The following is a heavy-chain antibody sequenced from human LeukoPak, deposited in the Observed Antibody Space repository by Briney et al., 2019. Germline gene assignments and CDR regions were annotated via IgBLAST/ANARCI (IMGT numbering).Heavy chain of an antibody. D-gene: IGHD3-3*01. J-gene: IGHJ4*02. CDR3: AREWRFPDYFDY. Sequence: GGSLRLSCAASGFTFSSYWMSWVRQAPGKGLERVANIKQDGSEKYYVDSVKGRFTISRDKAKNSLYLQMNSLRDEDTAVYYCAREWRFPDYFDYWGQGTLVTVSS. CDR2: IKQDGSEK. V-gene: IGHV3-7*01. CDR1: GFTFSSYW.